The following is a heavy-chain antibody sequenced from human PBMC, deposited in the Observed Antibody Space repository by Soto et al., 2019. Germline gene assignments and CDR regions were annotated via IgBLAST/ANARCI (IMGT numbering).Heavy chain of an antibody. CDR1: GFTFSSYS. D-gene: IGHD3-3*01. V-gene: IGHV3-21*01. J-gene: IGHJ4*02. CDR2: ISSSSSYI. CDR3: ASLSMDFWSGYFYY. Sequence: GGSLRLSCAASGFTFSSYSMNWVRQAPGKGLEWVSSISSSSSYIYYADSVKGRFTISRDNAKNSLYLQMNSLRAEDTAVYYCASLSMDFWSGYFYYWGQGTLVTVSS.